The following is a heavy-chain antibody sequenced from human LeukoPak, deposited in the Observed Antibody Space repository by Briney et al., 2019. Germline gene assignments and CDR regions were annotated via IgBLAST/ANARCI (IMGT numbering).Heavy chain of an antibody. Sequence: GGSLRLSCAASGFTSSSYSMNWVRQAPGKGPEWVSYISSSSSTIYYADSVKGRFTISRDNAKNSLYLQMNSLRAEDTAVYYCARDKYGDNSNAFDIWGQGTLVTVSS. CDR2: ISSSSSTI. D-gene: IGHD4-23*01. V-gene: IGHV3-48*01. CDR1: GFTSSSYS. J-gene: IGHJ3*02. CDR3: ARDKYGDNSNAFDI.